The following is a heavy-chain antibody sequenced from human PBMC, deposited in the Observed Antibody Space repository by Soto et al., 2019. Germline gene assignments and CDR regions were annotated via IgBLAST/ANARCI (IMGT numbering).Heavy chain of an antibody. J-gene: IGHJ4*02. CDR1: GFTFSTYD. CDR3: AKDLGDSSADDGADY. CDR2: ISSDGSNE. Sequence: QVQLVESGGGVVKPGRSLRLSCAASGFTFSTYDMHWVRQAPGKGLEWVAVISSDGSNEYYADSVKGRFTISRDNSKNTLYVQMNSLRAEDTAAYYCAKDLGDSSADDGADYWGQGTLVTVSS. V-gene: IGHV3-30*18. D-gene: IGHD6-25*01.